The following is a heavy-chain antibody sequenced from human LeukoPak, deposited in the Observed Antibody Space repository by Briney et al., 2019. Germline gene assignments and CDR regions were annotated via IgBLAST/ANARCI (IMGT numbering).Heavy chain of an antibody. CDR2: IYYSGST. CDR3: ARGAREVRRYGMDV. D-gene: IGHD3-10*01. CDR1: GVSISSGGYY. V-gene: IGHV4-31*03. J-gene: IGHJ6*04. Sequence: SQTLSLTCTVSGVSISSGGYYWSWLRQLPGKGLEWIGYIYYSGSTYYNPFLKSRVTISVDTSKNQFSLKLSSVTAADTAVYYCARGAREVRRYGMDVWGKGTTVTVSS.